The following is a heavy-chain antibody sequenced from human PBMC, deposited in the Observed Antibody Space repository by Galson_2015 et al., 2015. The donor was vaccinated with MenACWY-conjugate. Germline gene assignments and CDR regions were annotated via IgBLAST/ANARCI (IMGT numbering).Heavy chain of an antibody. CDR3: ARSEASTIDY. J-gene: IGHJ4*02. V-gene: IGHV6-1*01. CDR2: TYYRSEWFN. Sequence: CAISGDSVSSNSAAWNWIRQSPSRGLEWLGRTYYRSEWFNHYAVSVKSRITINPDTSKNQFSLQLNSVTPEDTAVYYCARSEASTIDYWGRGTQVTVSS. D-gene: IGHD1-1*01. CDR1: GDSVSSNSAA.